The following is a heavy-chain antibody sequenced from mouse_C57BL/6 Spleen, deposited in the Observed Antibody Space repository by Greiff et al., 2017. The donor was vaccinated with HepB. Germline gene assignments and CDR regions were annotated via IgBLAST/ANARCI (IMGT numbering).Heavy chain of an antibody. D-gene: IGHD2-4*01. V-gene: IGHV5-16*01. CDR2: INYDGSST. Sequence: EVQLVESEGGLVQPGSSMKLSCTASGFTFSDYYMAWVRQVPEKGLEWVANINYDGSSTYYLDSLKSRFIISRDNAKNILYLQMSSLKSEDTATYYCARGGYDYRFDYWGQGTTLTVSS. CDR1: GFTFSDYY. J-gene: IGHJ2*01. CDR3: ARGGYDYRFDY.